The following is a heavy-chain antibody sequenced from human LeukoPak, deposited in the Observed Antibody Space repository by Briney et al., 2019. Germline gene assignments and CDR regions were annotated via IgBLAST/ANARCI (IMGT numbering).Heavy chain of an antibody. CDR2: IIPIFGTA. CDR3: ARDTPQSFGNHSNYVPLDY. Sequence: GASVTVSCKASGGTFSSYAISWVRQAPGQGLEWMGGIIPIFGTANYAQKFQGRVTITADESTSTAYMELSSLRSEDTAVYYCARDTPQSFGNHSNYVPLDYWGQGTLVTVSS. V-gene: IGHV1-69*13. J-gene: IGHJ4*02. CDR1: GGTFSSYA. D-gene: IGHD4-11*01.